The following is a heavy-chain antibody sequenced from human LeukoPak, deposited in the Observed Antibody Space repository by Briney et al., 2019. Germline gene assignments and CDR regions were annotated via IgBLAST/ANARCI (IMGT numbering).Heavy chain of an antibody. CDR3: ARQDYHDSSFDY. J-gene: IGHJ4*02. D-gene: IGHD3-22*01. Sequence: KPGESLKISCKGSGYSLSSYWIGWVRPMPGKGLEWMGIIYHGDSVTKYIPSFQGQVTISVDKSISTAYLQWSSLKASDTTMYFCARQDYHDSSFDYWGQGTLVTVSS. CDR2: IYHGDSVT. CDR1: GYSLSSYW. V-gene: IGHV5-51*01.